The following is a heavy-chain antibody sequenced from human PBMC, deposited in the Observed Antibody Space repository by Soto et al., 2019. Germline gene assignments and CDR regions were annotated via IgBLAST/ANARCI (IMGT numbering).Heavy chain of an antibody. CDR2: ISAYNGNT. CDR1: GYTFTSYG. V-gene: IGHV1-18*01. Sequence: ASVKVSCKASGYTFTSYGISWVRQAPGQGLEWMGWISAYNGNTNYAQKLQGRVTMTTDTSTSTAYMELRSLRSDDTAVYYRARAAYSSGSWYFDYWGQGTLVTVSS. CDR3: ARAAYSSGSWYFDY. D-gene: IGHD6-25*01. J-gene: IGHJ4*02.